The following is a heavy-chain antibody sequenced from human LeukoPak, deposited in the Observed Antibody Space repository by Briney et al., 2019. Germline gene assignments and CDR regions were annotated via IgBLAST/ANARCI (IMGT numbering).Heavy chain of an antibody. D-gene: IGHD4/OR15-4a*01. V-gene: IGHV4-39*07. CDR1: GASVSASGYF. CDR2: LHYSGST. J-gene: IGHJ3*02. Sequence: PSETLSLTCTVSGASVSASGYFWGWIPQPPGKGLEWIGTLHYSGSTYYNTSLRSRLTIAVDTSKNQFSLKLHSVTSADTAIYYCASDWDGAFDFNTFVIWGVGTMVTVSS. CDR3: ASDWDGAFDFNTFVI.